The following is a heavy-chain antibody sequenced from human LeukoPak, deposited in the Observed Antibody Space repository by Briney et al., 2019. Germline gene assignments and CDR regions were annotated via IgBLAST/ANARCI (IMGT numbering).Heavy chain of an antibody. CDR1: GGSFSGYY. Sequence: AETLSLTCAVYGGSFSGYYWSWIRQPPGKGLEWIGYIYYSGSTNYNPSLKSRVTISVDTSKNQFSLKLSSVTAADTAVYYCARHDYGGNYFDYWGQGTLVTVSS. D-gene: IGHD4-23*01. CDR2: IYYSGST. J-gene: IGHJ4*02. V-gene: IGHV4-59*01. CDR3: ARHDYGGNYFDY.